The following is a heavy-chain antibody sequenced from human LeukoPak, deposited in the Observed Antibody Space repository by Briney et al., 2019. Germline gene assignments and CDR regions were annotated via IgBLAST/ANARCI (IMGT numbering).Heavy chain of an antibody. J-gene: IGHJ4*02. CDR3: ARDLEAANTYYFDY. CDR1: GFTVSSSY. CDR2: ISSAGTT. D-gene: IGHD6-13*01. Sequence: GGSLRLSWAASGFTVSSSYMSWVRQAPGKGLEWVSIISSAGTTYYADSVKGRFTISRDNSKNTVYLQVNSLRDEDTAVYYCARDLEAANTYYFDYWGQGTMVTVSS. V-gene: IGHV3-66*01.